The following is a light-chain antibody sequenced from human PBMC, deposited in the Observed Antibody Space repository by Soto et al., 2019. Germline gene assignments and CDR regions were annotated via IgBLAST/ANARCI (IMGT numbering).Light chain of an antibody. CDR1: QGIAPY. J-gene: IGKJ4*01. CDR2: AAS. V-gene: IGKV1-16*01. Sequence: DVQMTQSPSSLSAFVGDRVTITCRASQGIAPYLAWFQQKPGKVPKLLIYAASTLQSGVPSRFSGSGSGTDFTXTXSXLQSXXFATXYCQQYYSYPQVTFGGGTKVDIK. CDR3: QQYYSYPQVT.